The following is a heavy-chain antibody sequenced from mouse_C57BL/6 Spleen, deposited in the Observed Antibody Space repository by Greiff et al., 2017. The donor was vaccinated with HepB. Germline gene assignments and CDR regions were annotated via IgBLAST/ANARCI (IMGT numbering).Heavy chain of an antibody. CDR1: GYAFSSSW. CDR3: ARGVTTVVAHWYFDV. D-gene: IGHD1-1*01. V-gene: IGHV1-82*01. CDR2: IYPGDGET. J-gene: IGHJ1*03. Sequence: QVQLQQSGPELVKPGASVKISCKASGYAFSSSWMNWVKQRPGKGLEWIGRIYPGDGETNYNGKFKGKATLTADKSSSTAYMQLSSLTSEDAAVYFCARGVTTVVAHWYFDVWGTGTTVTVSS.